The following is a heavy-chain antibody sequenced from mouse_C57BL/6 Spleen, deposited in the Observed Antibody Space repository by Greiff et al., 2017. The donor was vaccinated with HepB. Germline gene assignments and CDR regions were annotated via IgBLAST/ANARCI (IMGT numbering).Heavy chain of an antibody. CDR2: ISSGGDYI. Sequence: EVQGVESGEGLVKPGGSLKLSCAASGFTFSSYAMSWVRQTPEKRLEWVAYISSGGDYIYYADTVKGRFTISRDNARNTLYLQMSSLKSEDTAMYYCTREGSFYDYDRAMDYWGQGTSVTVSS. D-gene: IGHD2-4*01. CDR1: GFTFSSYA. V-gene: IGHV5-9-1*02. CDR3: TREGSFYDYDRAMDY. J-gene: IGHJ4*01.